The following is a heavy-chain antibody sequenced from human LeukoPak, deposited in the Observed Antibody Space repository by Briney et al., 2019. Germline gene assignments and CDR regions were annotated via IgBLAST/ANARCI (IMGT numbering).Heavy chain of an antibody. Sequence: GGSLRLSCVASGFTFTTYPMSWVRQASGKGLEWVSGISVSGGSTYYADSVKGRFTISRDNSKNTVYLQMNSLRAEETAIYYCAKDVSSCGGDCPDSWGQGTLVTVSS. CDR2: ISVSGGST. J-gene: IGHJ4*02. CDR1: GFTFTTYP. V-gene: IGHV3-23*01. D-gene: IGHD2-21*02. CDR3: AKDVSSCGGDCPDS.